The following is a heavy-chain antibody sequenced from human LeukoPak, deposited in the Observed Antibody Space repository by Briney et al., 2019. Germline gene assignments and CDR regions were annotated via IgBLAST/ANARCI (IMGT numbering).Heavy chain of an antibody. Sequence: GGSLRLSCAASGFTFSSYGMHWVRQAPGKGLEWVAFIWYDGSNEYYADSVKGRFTISRDNSKNTLYLQMNSLRAEDTAVYHCARDRVGATATGDYYYGMDVWGQGTTVTVSS. D-gene: IGHD1-26*01. CDR1: GFTFSSYG. J-gene: IGHJ6*02. CDR2: IWYDGSNE. CDR3: ARDRVGATATGDYYYGMDV. V-gene: IGHV3-33*01.